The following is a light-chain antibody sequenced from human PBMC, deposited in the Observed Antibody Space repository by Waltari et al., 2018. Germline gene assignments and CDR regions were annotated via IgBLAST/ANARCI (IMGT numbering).Light chain of an antibody. CDR3: QQSYSTWT. Sequence: DIQMTQSPSSLSASVGDRVTITCRASQNINSFLNWYQQKPGRAPKLLIYAASSLHSGVPSRFSGSGSGTDYTLTISSLQPEDFATYYCQQSYSTWTSGQGTKLEIK. CDR1: QNINSF. V-gene: IGKV1-39*01. J-gene: IGKJ1*01. CDR2: AAS.